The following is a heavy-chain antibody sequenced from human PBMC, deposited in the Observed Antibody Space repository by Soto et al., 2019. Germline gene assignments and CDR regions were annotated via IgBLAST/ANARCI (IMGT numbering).Heavy chain of an antibody. Sequence: SETLSLTCAVYGGSFSDYSWTWIRQPPGKALEWIGQINHSGSANYNPSLRSRVTISVDTSKNQFSLKLSSVTAADTAVCYCGRVGLGYFGGSGSYEEVFDIWGKGTMVTVSS. D-gene: IGHD3-10*01. CDR1: GGSFSDYS. J-gene: IGHJ3*02. CDR3: GRVGLGYFGGSGSYEEVFDI. CDR2: INHSGSA. V-gene: IGHV4-34*01.